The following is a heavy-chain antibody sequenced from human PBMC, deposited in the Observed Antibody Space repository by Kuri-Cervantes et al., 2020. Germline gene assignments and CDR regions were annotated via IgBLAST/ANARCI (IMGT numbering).Heavy chain of an antibody. V-gene: IGHV1-2*04. CDR1: GYTLTAYY. Sequence: ASVKVSCKASGYTLTAYYIHGVRQAPGQGLERMGWIKPNSGGTNYAQKFQGWVTMTRDTSISTAYMELSRLRSDDTAVYYCARAQGGIFFPYYGMDVWGQGTTVTVSS. J-gene: IGHJ6*02. D-gene: IGHD3-9*01. CDR3: ARAQGGIFFPYYGMDV. CDR2: IKPNSGGT.